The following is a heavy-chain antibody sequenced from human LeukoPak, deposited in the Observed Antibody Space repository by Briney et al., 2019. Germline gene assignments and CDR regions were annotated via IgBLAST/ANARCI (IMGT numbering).Heavy chain of an antibody. CDR1: GFTFSSYW. CDR3: ARDLPYYDSSGSNFDY. Sequence: GGSLRLSCAASGFTFSSYWMSRVRQAPGKGLEWVANIKQDGSEKYYVDSVKGRFTISRDNAKNSLYLQINSLRAEDTAVYYCARDLPYYDSSGSNFDYWGQGTLVTVSS. CDR2: IKQDGSEK. J-gene: IGHJ4*02. V-gene: IGHV3-7*01. D-gene: IGHD3-22*01.